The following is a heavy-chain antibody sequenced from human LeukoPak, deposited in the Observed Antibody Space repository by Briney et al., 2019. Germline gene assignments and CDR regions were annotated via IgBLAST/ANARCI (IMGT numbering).Heavy chain of an antibody. Sequence: SETLSLTCAVSGGSISSTNWWSWVRPPPEKGLEWIGEIYHSGSTNYNPSLESRVTMSVDKSKNQFSLKPNSMTAADTAVYYCATGRQGNYWGQGTMVTVSS. V-gene: IGHV4-4*02. CDR2: IYHSGST. J-gene: IGHJ3*01. CDR3: ATGRQGNY. CDR1: GGSISSTNW. D-gene: IGHD1-1*01.